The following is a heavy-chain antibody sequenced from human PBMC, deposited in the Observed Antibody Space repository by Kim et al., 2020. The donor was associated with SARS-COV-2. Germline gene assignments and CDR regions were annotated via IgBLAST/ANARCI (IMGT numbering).Heavy chain of an antibody. CDR1: GDSVSSNSAA. V-gene: IGHV6-1*01. CDR2: TYYRSKWYN. CDR3: AREGGYCSGGSCYFFSSYYYGMDV. Sequence: SQTLSLTCAISGDSVSSNSAAWNWIRQSPSRGLEWLGRTYYRSKWYNDYAVSVKSRITINPDTSKNQFSLQLNSVTPEDTAVYYCAREGGYCSGGSCYFFSSYYYGMDVWGQGTTVTVSS. D-gene: IGHD2-15*01. J-gene: IGHJ6*02.